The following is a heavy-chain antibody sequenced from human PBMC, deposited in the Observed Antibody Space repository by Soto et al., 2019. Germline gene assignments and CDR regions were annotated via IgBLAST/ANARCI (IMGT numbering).Heavy chain of an antibody. D-gene: IGHD2-2*01. J-gene: IGHJ5*02. CDR2: IYPGDSDT. Sequence: PGESLKISCKGSGYSFTKYWIGWVRQMPGRGLEWMGSIYPGDSDTRYSPSFRGQVSISADKSITTAFLRWRSLKASDTAMYFCAKQYCSSPTCFRGWLAPWGQGTQVTVS. CDR3: AKQYCSSPTCFRGWLAP. CDR1: GYSFTKYW. V-gene: IGHV5-51*01.